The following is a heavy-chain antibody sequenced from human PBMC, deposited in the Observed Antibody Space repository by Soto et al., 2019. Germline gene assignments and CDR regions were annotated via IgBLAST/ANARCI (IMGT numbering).Heavy chain of an antibody. CDR2: LYSGGTT. J-gene: IGHJ4*01. Sequence: EVQLVESGGGLIQPGGSLRLSCAVSGFTVSRNFMSWISQAPGKGLQWVSILYSGGTTYYTDSVKGRFTISGDNSKNTVYLQMNSLRVEDTATYYCARVVLVGATPDYFDHWGQGTLVSVSS. CDR3: ARVVLVGATPDYFDH. V-gene: IGHV3-53*01. D-gene: IGHD1-26*01. CDR1: GFTVSRNF.